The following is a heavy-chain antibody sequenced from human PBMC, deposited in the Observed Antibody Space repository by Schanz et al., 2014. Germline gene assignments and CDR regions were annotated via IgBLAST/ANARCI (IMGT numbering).Heavy chain of an antibody. J-gene: IGHJ4*02. CDR3: AKDFTGSGIFFNW. CDR1: GFSFSTYA. CDR2: ISGRGDST. D-gene: IGHD3-10*01. V-gene: IGHV3-23*04. Sequence: EVQLVESGGGLAQPGGSLRLSCAASGFSFSTYAMNWVRQAPGKGLEWVSLISGRGDSTHYADSVKGRFTISRDNSKNTLYLQMYSLRGDDTAIYYCAKDFTGSGIFFNWWGQGTLVTVSS.